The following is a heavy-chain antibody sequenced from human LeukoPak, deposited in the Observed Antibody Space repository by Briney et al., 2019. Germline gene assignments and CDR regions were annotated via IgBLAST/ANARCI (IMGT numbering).Heavy chain of an antibody. J-gene: IGHJ1*01. CDR1: GFSLRTSGGG. V-gene: IGHV2-5*02. Sequence: SGPTLVKPTQTLTLTCTFSGFSLRTSGGGVGWVRQPPGKALEWLALSYWDDGKRYSPSLKSRLTITKDTCKNQVVLTMTNMDPVDTATYYCAHRRTGTYCSSTSCTYGSEYFQHWGQGTLVTVSS. D-gene: IGHD2-2*01. CDR3: AHRRTGTYCSSTSCTYGSEYFQH. CDR2: SYWDDGK.